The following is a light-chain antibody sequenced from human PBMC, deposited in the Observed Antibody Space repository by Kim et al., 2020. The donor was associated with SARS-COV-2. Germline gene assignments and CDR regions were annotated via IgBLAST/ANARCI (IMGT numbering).Light chain of an antibody. Sequence: QPVLTQSPSASASLGASVTLTCTLSSGHNIYAIAWHQQQPEKGPRYLMKVNADGSHTKGDGIPDRFSGSSSGAERYLTISSLQSEDEADYYCQTWGTGIEVFGGGTKVTVL. V-gene: IGLV4-69*01. CDR1: SGHNIYA. J-gene: IGLJ3*02. CDR3: QTWGTGIEV. CDR2: VNADGSH.